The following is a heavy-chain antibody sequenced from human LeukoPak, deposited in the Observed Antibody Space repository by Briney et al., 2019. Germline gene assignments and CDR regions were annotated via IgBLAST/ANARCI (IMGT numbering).Heavy chain of an antibody. V-gene: IGHV3-7*01. CDR3: ARPGSGYYYGGAFDI. CDR2: IKQDGSEK. Sequence: GGSLRLSCAASGFTFSSYWMSWVRQAPGKGLEWVANIKQDGSEKYYVDSVKGRFTISRDNAKNSLYLQMNSLRAEDTAVYYCARPGSGYYYGGAFDIWGQGTMVTVSS. CDR1: GFTFSSYW. D-gene: IGHD3-22*01. J-gene: IGHJ3*02.